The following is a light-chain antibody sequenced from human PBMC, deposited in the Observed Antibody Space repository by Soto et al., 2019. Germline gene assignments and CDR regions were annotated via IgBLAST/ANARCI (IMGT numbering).Light chain of an antibody. J-gene: IGKJ1*01. Sequence: EIVLTQSPGTLSLSPVEGATLSCRPSQSVSSSYLAWYQQKPGQAPRLLIYGASSRATGIPDRFSGSGSGTDFTLTISRLEPEDFAVYYCQQYGSSPVTFGQGTKVDIK. V-gene: IGKV3-20*01. CDR3: QQYGSSPVT. CDR1: QSVSSSY. CDR2: GAS.